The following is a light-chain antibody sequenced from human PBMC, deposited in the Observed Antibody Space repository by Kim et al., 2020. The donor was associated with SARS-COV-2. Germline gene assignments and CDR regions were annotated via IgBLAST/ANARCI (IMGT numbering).Light chain of an antibody. V-gene: IGLV3-19*01. CDR1: SLRTFY. CDR3: NSRDSFGNHLLYV. J-gene: IGLJ1*01. Sequence: GQTVRIKCQGDSLRTFYASWYQQRPGQAPVLVIYGKNNRPSGIPDRFSGSRSGSTASLTITGAQAEDEAGYYCNSRDSFGNHLLYVFGTGTKVTVL. CDR2: GKN.